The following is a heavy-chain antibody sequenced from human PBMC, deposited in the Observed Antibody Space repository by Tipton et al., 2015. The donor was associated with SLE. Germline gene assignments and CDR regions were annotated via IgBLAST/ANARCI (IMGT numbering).Heavy chain of an antibody. CDR3: ARSDGNDQQVPAASYYYYGMDV. CDR1: GGSFSGYY. J-gene: IGHJ6*02. D-gene: IGHD2-2*01. Sequence: LSLTCAVYGGSFSGYYRSWIRQPPGKGLEWIGEINHSGSTNYNPSLKSRVTISVDTSKNQFSLKLSSVTAADTAVYYCARSDGNDQQVPAASYYYYGMDVWGQGTTVTVSS. CDR2: INHSGST. V-gene: IGHV4-34*01.